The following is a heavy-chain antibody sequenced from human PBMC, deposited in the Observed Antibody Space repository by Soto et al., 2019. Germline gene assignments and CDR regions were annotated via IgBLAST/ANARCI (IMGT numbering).Heavy chain of an antibody. Sequence: QVQLVQSVAEVKKPGASVKLSCKASGYTFTSYGISWVRPAPGQGLEWMGWISAETGNTKSAQKLQGIVSHTTDTSTSTAYMDLRSLRSDDTAVYCCARGGGPYEGFGHWGQGTLVTVSS. D-gene: IGHD2-15*01. CDR3: ARGGGPYEGFGH. V-gene: IGHV1-18*01. J-gene: IGHJ4*02. CDR1: GYTFTSYG. CDR2: ISAETGNT.